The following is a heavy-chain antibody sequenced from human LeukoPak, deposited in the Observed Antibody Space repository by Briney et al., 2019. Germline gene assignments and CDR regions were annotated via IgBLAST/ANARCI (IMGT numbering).Heavy chain of an antibody. J-gene: IGHJ6*03. D-gene: IGHD6-6*01. CDR1: GGSISSYY. CDR3: ARGFAARPDRGYYYYYYMDV. Sequence: SETLSLTCTVSGGSISSYYWSWIRQPPGKGLEWIGYIYYSGSTNYNPSLKSRVTISVDTSKNQFSLQLNSVTPEDTAVYYCARGFAARPDRGYYYYYYMDVWGKGTTVTVSS. CDR2: IYYSGST. V-gene: IGHV4-59*12.